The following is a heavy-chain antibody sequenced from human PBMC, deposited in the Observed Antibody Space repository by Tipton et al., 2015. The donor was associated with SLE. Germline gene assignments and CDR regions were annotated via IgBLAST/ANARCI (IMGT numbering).Heavy chain of an antibody. D-gene: IGHD6-13*01. CDR1: GFTFSDYY. CDR2: ISSSGSTI. Sequence: GSLRLSCAASGFTFSDYYMSWIRQAPGKGLEWVSYISSSGSTIYYADSVKGRFTISRDNATNSLYLQMNSLRAEDTAVYYCASSSSSILFDYWGQGTLVTVSS. V-gene: IGHV3-11*01. J-gene: IGHJ4*02. CDR3: ASSSSSILFDY.